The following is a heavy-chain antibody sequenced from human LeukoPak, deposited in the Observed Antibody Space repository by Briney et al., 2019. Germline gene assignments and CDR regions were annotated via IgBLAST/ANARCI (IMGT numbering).Heavy chain of an antibody. J-gene: IGHJ4*02. CDR3: ARVRGVTLSYHYFDY. D-gene: IGHD3-10*01. V-gene: IGHV3-48*02. Sequence: PGGSLRLSCAASGFTFSTYSMNWVRQAPGKGLEWVSLITGSSTTIHYADSVKGRFTISRDNAKNSLYLQMNSLRDEDTAVYYCARVRGVTLSYHYFDYWGQGTLVTVSS. CDR2: ITGSSTTI. CDR1: GFTFSTYS.